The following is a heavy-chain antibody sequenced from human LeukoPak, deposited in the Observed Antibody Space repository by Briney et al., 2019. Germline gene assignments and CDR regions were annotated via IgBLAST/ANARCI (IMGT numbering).Heavy chain of an antibody. CDR3: ARGSGGDGYKLNYSYYYYMDV. V-gene: IGHV4-34*01. J-gene: IGHJ6*03. D-gene: IGHD5-24*01. Sequence: SETLTLTCAVYGGSFSSYYWSWIRQPPGKGLEWIGEINHSGSTNYNPSRKRRVTISADTSKNQFSLKLSSVAAADTAVYYCARGSGGDGYKLNYSYYYYMDVWGKGTTVTVSS. CDR1: GGSFSSYY. CDR2: INHSGST.